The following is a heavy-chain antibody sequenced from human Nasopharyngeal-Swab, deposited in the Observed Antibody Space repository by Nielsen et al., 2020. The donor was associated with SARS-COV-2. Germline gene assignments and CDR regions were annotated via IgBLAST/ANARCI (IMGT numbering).Heavy chain of an antibody. V-gene: IGHV3-20*04. CDR3: ARGGSSGSSVIDY. J-gene: IGHJ4*02. CDR1: GFTFDDYG. Sequence: GGSLRLFCAASGFTFDDYGMSWVRQTTGKGLEWVAGIEWNGDSSGYADSVKGRFTISRDNAKNSLYLEMNSLRTEDTALYYCARGGSSGSSVIDYWGQGTLVTVSS. CDR2: IEWNGDSS. D-gene: IGHD1-26*01.